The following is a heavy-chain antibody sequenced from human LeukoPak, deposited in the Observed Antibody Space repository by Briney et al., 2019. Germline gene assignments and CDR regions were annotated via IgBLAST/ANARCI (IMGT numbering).Heavy chain of an antibody. CDR3: ARGEYGSGSYHIDY. D-gene: IGHD3-10*01. Sequence: GGSLRLSCAASGFTVSSNYMSWVRQAPGKGLEWVSVIYSGGSTYYADSVKGRFTISRDNSKNTLYLQMNSLRAEDTAVYYCARGEYGSGSYHIDYWGQGTLVTVSS. CDR2: IYSGGST. V-gene: IGHV3-53*01. CDR1: GFTVSSNY. J-gene: IGHJ4*02.